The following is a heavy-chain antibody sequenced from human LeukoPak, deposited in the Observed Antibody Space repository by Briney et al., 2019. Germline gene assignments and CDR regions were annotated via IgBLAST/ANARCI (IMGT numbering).Heavy chain of an antibody. V-gene: IGHV3-74*01. CDR1: GFTFSSSW. CDR2: INSDGSTT. J-gene: IGHJ6*03. Sequence: GGSLRLSCAASGFTFSSSWMNWVRHGPGKGLVWISRINSDGSTTNYADSVKGRFTISRDNAKNTLYLQMNSLRAEDTAVYYCAGAAYYMDVWGQGTTVTVSS. CDR3: AGAAYYMDV.